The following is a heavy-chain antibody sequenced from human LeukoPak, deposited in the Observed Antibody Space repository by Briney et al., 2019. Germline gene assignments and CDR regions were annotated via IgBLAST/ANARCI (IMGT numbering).Heavy chain of an antibody. Sequence: SETLSLTCTVSGGSISSYYWSWIRQPPGKGVEWIGYIYYSGSTNYNPSLKSRVTISVDTSKNQFSLKLSSVTAADTAVYYCARVTGARLLWFGEYYYYYMDVWGKGTTVTISS. CDR3: ARVTGARLLWFGEYYYYYMDV. D-gene: IGHD3-10*01. CDR2: IYYSGST. V-gene: IGHV4-59*01. CDR1: GGSISSYY. J-gene: IGHJ6*03.